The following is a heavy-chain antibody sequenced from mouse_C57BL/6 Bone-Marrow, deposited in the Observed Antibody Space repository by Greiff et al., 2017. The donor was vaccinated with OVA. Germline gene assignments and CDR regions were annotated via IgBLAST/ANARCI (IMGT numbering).Heavy chain of an antibody. CDR3: AKGDSSGYVPFAY. CDR1: GYTFTSYW. V-gene: IGHV1-52*01. J-gene: IGHJ3*01. CDR2: IDPSDSET. Sequence: QVQLKQPGAELVRPGSSVKLSCKASGYTFTSYWMHWVKQRPIQGLEWIGNIDPSDSETHYNQKFKDKATLTVDKSSSTAYMQLSSLTSEDSAVYYCAKGDSSGYVPFAYWGQGTLVTVSA. D-gene: IGHD3-2*02.